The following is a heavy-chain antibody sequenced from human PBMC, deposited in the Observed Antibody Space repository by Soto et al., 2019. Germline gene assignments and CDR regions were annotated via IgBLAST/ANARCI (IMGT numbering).Heavy chain of an antibody. V-gene: IGHV3-33*01. CDR3: ARDPMGGGELSYFDY. D-gene: IGHD3-16*02. Sequence: QVQLVESGGGVVQPGRSLRLSCAPSGFTFSTYGIHWVRQAPGKGLEWVAVIWYDASKEYYADSVKGRFTISRDNSKNTLYLQMNSLRGEDTAVYYCARDPMGGGELSYFDYWGQGTLVTVSS. CDR2: IWYDASKE. CDR1: GFTFSTYG. J-gene: IGHJ4*02.